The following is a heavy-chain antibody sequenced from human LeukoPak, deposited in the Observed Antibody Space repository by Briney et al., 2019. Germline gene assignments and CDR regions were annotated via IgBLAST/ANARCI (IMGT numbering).Heavy chain of an antibody. Sequence: GGSLRLSCVASGFTITNHWMYWVRQAPGRGLMWVSRIKSDERSAAYADSVKGRFTISRDNAKNTLYQQMNSLRAEDTAVYFCATVFKGSSLQDYWGQGTLVTVSS. V-gene: IGHV3-74*03. J-gene: IGHJ4*02. CDR2: IKSDERSA. CDR3: ATVFKGSSLQDY. CDR1: GFTITNHW. D-gene: IGHD1-26*01.